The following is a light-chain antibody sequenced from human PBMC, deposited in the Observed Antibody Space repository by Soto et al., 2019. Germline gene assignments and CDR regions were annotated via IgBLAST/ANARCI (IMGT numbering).Light chain of an antibody. CDR3: QSYDSSLSGWV. V-gene: IGLV1-40*01. Sequence: QSVLTQPPSVSVSPGQRVTISCTGSSSNIGAIYDVQWYQQLPGTAPKLLIYGNSNRPSGVPDRFSGSKSGTSASLAITGLQAEDEADYYCQSYDSSLSGWVFGGGTKLTVL. CDR1: SSNIGAIYD. CDR2: GNS. J-gene: IGLJ3*02.